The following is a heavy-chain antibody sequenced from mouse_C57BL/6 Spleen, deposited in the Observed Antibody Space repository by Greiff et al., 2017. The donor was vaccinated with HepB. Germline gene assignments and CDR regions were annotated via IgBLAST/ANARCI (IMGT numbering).Heavy chain of an antibody. CDR2: ISSGSSTI. CDR1: GFTFSDYG. D-gene: IGHD4-1*01. J-gene: IGHJ2*01. Sequence: DVQLVESGGGLVKPGGSLKLSCAASGFTFSDYGMHWVRQAPEKGLEWVAYISSGSSTIYYADTVKGRFTISRDNAKNTLFLQMTSLRSEDTAMYYCARWGLNWDYFDYWGQGTTLTVSS. CDR3: ARWGLNWDYFDY. V-gene: IGHV5-17*01.